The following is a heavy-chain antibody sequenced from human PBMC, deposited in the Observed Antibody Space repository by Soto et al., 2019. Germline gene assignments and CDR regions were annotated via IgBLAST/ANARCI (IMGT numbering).Heavy chain of an antibody. Sequence: GGSLRLSCAASGFTFSSYAMSWVRQAPGKGLEWVSAISGSGGSTYYADSVKGRFTISRDNSKKTLYLQMKSLRAEDTAVYYCAKDPRSSAVEYWGQGTLVTVSS. CDR2: ISGSGGST. V-gene: IGHV3-23*01. CDR3: AKDPRSSAVEY. CDR1: GFTFSSYA. J-gene: IGHJ4*02. D-gene: IGHD2-2*01.